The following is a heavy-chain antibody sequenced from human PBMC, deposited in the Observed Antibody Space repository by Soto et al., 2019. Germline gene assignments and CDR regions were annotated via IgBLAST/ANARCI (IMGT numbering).Heavy chain of an antibody. CDR3: ARARITIFGIFDY. D-gene: IGHD3-3*01. J-gene: IGHJ4*02. CDR1: GFTFSSYA. CDR2: ISGSGGST. Sequence: GGSLRLSCAASGFTFSSYAMSWVRQSPGKGLEWVSAISGSGGSTYYADSVKGRFTISRDNSKNTLYLQMNSLRAEDTAVYYCARARITIFGIFDYWGQGTLVTVSS. V-gene: IGHV3-23*01.